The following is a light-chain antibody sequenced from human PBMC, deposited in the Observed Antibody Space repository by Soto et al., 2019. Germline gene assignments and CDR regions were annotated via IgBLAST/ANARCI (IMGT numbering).Light chain of an antibody. Sequence: DIQMTQSPSSLSASVGDRVTITCRASQDISSNLAWFQQKPGKAPKSLIYAASRLHSGVPSKFSGSESGTDFTHTISSLQAEDFAVYYCQQYNSYPLTFGQGTRLE. V-gene: IGKV1-16*02. CDR1: QDISSN. CDR3: QQYNSYPLT. J-gene: IGKJ5*01. CDR2: AAS.